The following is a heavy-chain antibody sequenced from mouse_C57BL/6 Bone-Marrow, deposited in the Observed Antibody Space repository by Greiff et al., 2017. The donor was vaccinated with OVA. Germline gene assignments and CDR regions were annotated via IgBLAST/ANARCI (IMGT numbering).Heavy chain of an antibody. CDR2: ISYSGST. CDR3: ARALTDLYYFDY. J-gene: IGHJ2*01. Sequence: DVQLQESGPGMVKPSQSLSLTCTVTGYSITSGYDWHWIRHFPGNKLEWMGYISYSGSTNYNPSLKSRISITHDTSKNHFFLKLNSVTTEDTATYYCARALTDLYYFDYWGQGTTLTVSS. D-gene: IGHD4-1*01. V-gene: IGHV3-1*01. CDR1: GYSITSGYD.